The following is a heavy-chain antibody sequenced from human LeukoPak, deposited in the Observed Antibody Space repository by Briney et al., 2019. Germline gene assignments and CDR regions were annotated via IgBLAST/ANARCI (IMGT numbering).Heavy chain of an antibody. V-gene: IGHV3-23*01. CDR3: ARTPLLPQYSGSWYFDY. CDR2: ISDSGGRT. CDR1: GFTFSSYA. J-gene: IGHJ4*02. Sequence: HTGGSLRLSCAASGFTFSSYAMTWVRQAPGKGLEWVSSISDSGGRTYYADSVKGRCTISRDNSKNTLYLQMNSLRAEDTAVYYCARTPLLPQYSGSWYFDYWGQGALVTVSS. D-gene: IGHD6-13*01.